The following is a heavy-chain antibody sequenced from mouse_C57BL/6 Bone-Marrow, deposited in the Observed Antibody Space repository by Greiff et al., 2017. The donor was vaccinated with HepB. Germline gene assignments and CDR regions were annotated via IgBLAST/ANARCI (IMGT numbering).Heavy chain of an antibody. V-gene: IGHV5-9-1*02. D-gene: IGHD1-1*01. Sequence: EVQLVESGEGLVKPGGSLKLSCAASGFTFSSYAMSWVRQTPEKRLEWVAYISSGGDYIYYADTVKGRFTISRDNARNTLYLQMSSLKSEDTAMYYCTRFTTVVAKDWYFDVWGTGTTVTVSS. CDR1: GFTFSSYA. J-gene: IGHJ1*03. CDR3: TRFTTVVAKDWYFDV. CDR2: ISSGGDYI.